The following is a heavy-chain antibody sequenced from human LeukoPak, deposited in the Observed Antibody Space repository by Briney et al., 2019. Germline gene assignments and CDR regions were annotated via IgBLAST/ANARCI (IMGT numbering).Heavy chain of an antibody. Sequence: SETLSLTCTVSGGSISSSSYYWGWIRQPPGRGLEWIGSIYYSGSTYYNPSLKSRVTISVDTSKNQFSLKLSSVTALDTAVYYCARIRINYYYDSSGYYADYWGQGTPVTVSS. CDR2: IYYSGST. CDR3: ARIRINYYYDSSGYYADY. J-gene: IGHJ4*02. V-gene: IGHV4-39*07. D-gene: IGHD3-22*01. CDR1: GGSISSSSYY.